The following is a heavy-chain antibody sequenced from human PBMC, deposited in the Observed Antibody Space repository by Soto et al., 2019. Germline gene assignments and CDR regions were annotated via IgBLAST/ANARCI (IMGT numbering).Heavy chain of an antibody. CDR3: ARAYDCWGRMDV. J-gene: IGHJ6*02. CDR1: GYTFTSYA. D-gene: IGHD3-3*01. CDR2: INAGNGNT. Sequence: QVQLVQSGAEEKKPGASVKVSCKASGYTFTSYAMHWVRQAPGQRREWMGWINAGNGNTTYSQKFQGRVTITRDTSARTAYMELNSLSSEDTAVYYYARAYDCWGRMDVWGQGTTVTVSS. V-gene: IGHV1-3*05.